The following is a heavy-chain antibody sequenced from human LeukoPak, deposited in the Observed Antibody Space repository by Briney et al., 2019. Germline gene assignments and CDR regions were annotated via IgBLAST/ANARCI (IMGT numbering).Heavy chain of an antibody. Sequence: PGGSLRLSCAASVFTFSTYSMNCVRQAPGEGLEWVSAISVSGGSTYYADSVKGRFTISRDNSKNTLYLQMNSLRAEDTAVYYCARLASDYDILTGAYYYYYMDVWGKGTTVTVSS. D-gene: IGHD3-9*01. J-gene: IGHJ6*03. CDR3: ARLASDYDILTGAYYYYYMDV. CDR1: VFTFSTYS. CDR2: ISVSGGST. V-gene: IGHV3-23*01.